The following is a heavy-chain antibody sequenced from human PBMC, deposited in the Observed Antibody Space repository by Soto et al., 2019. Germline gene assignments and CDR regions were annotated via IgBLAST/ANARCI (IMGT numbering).Heavy chain of an antibody. CDR1: GFTFSTRW. V-gene: IGHV3-74*01. CDR3: ARGIGGDYLLDD. D-gene: IGHD4-17*01. Sequence: EVQLMESGGGLVQPGGSLRLSCAASGFTFSTRWMFWVRQAPGKGLVWVSRMNSDGSSTSHAESVEGRFTISRDNAKNTLYLQMNSLRVEDTAVYYCARGIGGDYLLDDWGQGTLVTVSS. CDR2: MNSDGSST. J-gene: IGHJ4*02.